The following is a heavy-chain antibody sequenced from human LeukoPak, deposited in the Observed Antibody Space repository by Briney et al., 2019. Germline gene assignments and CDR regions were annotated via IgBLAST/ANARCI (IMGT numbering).Heavy chain of an antibody. J-gene: IGHJ5*02. Sequence: ASVKVSCKASGYTFTSYDIDWVRQATGQGLEWMGWMNPNSGNTGYAQKFQGRVTMTRDTSISTAYMELSRLRSDDTAVYYCARLHPDCSSTSCYTKPNWFDPWGQGTLVTVSS. CDR2: MNPNSGNT. CDR1: GYTFTSYD. D-gene: IGHD2-2*02. CDR3: ARLHPDCSSTSCYTKPNWFDP. V-gene: IGHV1-8*01.